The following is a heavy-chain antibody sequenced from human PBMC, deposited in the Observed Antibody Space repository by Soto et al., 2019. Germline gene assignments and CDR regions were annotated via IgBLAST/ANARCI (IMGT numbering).Heavy chain of an antibody. D-gene: IGHD3-3*01. Sequence: GASVKVSCKASGYTFTSYGISWVRQAPGQGLEWMGWISAYNGSTNYAQKLQGRVTMTTDTSTSTAYMELRSLRSDDTAVYYCARPHYDFWSGSQNDAFDIWGQGTTVTVSS. J-gene: IGHJ3*02. CDR1: GYTFTSYG. CDR2: ISAYNGST. CDR3: ARPHYDFWSGSQNDAFDI. V-gene: IGHV1-18*04.